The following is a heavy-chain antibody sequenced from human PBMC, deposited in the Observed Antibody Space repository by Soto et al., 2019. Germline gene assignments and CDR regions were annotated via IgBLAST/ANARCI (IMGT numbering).Heavy chain of an antibody. V-gene: IGHV4-59*01. D-gene: IGHD3-10*01. J-gene: IGHJ5*02. CDR1: GGSISSFY. CDR2: IYYSGST. Sequence: PSETLSLTCTVSGGSISSFYWTWIRQPPGKGLEYIGYIYYSGSTNYNPSLKSRVTISLDTSKSQFSLRLSSVTAADTAVYYCARTLRASGSFWIDLPGQATLVTVSS. CDR3: ARTLRASGSFWIDL.